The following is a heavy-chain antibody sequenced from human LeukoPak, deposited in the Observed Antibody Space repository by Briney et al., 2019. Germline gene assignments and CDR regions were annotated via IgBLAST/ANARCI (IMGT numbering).Heavy chain of an antibody. D-gene: IGHD2-15*01. J-gene: IGHJ4*02. CDR3: AREWSV. CDR2: IYSCGST. V-gene: IGHV3-53*01. CDR1: GSTVSSSY. Sequence: PARSLSLSCAASGSTVSSSYMSWVRQPAGKGLEWVSVIYSCGSTYYADSVKRLFTVSRDYSKNKLYLQMNSLRAEDTAVYYGAREWSVWGQGALVTVSS.